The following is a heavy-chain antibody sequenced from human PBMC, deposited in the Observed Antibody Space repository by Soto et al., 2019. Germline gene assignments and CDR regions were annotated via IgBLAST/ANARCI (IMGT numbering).Heavy chain of an antibody. CDR3: ARGLISGYYLYVAFDI. V-gene: IGHV4-59*01. CDR1: GGSISSYY. D-gene: IGHD3-22*01. CDR2: IYYSGST. J-gene: IGHJ3*02. Sequence: PSETLSLTCTVSGGSISSYYWSWIRQPPGKGLEWIGYIYYSGSTNYNPSLKSRVTISVDTSKNQFSLKLSSVTAADTAVYYCARGLISGYYLYVAFDIWGQGTMVTVSS.